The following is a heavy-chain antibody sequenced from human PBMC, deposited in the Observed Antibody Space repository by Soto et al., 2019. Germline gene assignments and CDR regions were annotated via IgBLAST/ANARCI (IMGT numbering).Heavy chain of an antibody. J-gene: IGHJ6*02. CDR2: IYYSGST. CDR1: GGSISSSSYY. Sequence: PSETLSLTCTVSGGSISSSSYYWGWIRQPPGKGLEWIGSIYYSGSTYYNPSLKSRVTISVDTSKNQFSLKLSSVTAADTAVYYCARSAAAGTNYYYYYGMDVWGQGTTVTVSS. D-gene: IGHD6-13*01. CDR3: ARSAAAGTNYYYYYGMDV. V-gene: IGHV4-39*01.